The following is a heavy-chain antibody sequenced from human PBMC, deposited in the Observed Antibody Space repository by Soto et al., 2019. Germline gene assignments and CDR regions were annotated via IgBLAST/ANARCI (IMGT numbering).Heavy chain of an antibody. CDR1: VGSISSSSYY. Sequence: PSETLSLTCTLSVGSISSSSYYWGWIRQPPGKGLEWIGSIYYSGITYYNPSLKSRVTISVDTSKNQFSLKLSSVTAADTAVYYCARHSSGWHAGEDYWGQGTLVTVSS. J-gene: IGHJ4*02. D-gene: IGHD6-19*01. V-gene: IGHV4-39*01. CDR2: IYYSGIT. CDR3: ARHSSGWHAGEDY.